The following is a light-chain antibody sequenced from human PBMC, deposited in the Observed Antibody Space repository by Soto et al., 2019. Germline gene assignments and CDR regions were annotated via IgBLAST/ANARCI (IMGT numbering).Light chain of an antibody. J-gene: IGLJ3*02. CDR3: GTWDNNLSDVV. Sequence: QSVLTQPPSLSAAPGQTVTISCSGSGSNVGHNFVSWYQQLPGTAPRLLIYETNKRPSGIPDRFSGSKSGTSATLDIAGLQTGDEADYYCGTWDNNLSDVVFGGGTKVTVL. CDR1: GSNVGHNF. V-gene: IGLV1-51*02. CDR2: ETN.